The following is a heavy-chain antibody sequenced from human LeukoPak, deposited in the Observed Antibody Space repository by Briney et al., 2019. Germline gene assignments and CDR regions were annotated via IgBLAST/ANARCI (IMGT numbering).Heavy chain of an antibody. CDR3: ARRESDSGYDKYFDY. Sequence: SETLSLTCAVSGYSISSGYYWGWIRQPPVKGLEWIGSIYHSGSTYYNPSLKSRVTISVDTSKNQFSLKLSSVTAADTAVYYCARRESDSGYDKYFDYWGQGTLVTVSS. V-gene: IGHV4-38-2*01. CDR2: IYHSGST. CDR1: GYSISSGYY. J-gene: IGHJ4*02. D-gene: IGHD5-12*01.